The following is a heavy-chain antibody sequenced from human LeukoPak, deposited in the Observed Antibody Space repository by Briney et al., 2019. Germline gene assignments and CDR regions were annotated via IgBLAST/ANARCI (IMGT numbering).Heavy chain of an antibody. CDR2: IIPIFGTA. Sequence: SVKVSCKASGGTFSSYAISWVRQAPGQGLEWMGGIIPIFGTANYAQKFQGRVTITADESTSTAYMELSSLRSEDTAVYYCARRHNYDSSGYYYVPWFDPCGQGTLVTVSS. CDR3: ARRHNYDSSGYYYVPWFDP. CDR1: GGTFSSYA. D-gene: IGHD3-22*01. V-gene: IGHV1-69*13. J-gene: IGHJ5*02.